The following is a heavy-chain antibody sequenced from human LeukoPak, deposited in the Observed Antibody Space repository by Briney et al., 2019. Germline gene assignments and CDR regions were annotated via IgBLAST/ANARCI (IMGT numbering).Heavy chain of an antibody. CDR2: IYYSGST. CDR1: GGSISSYY. CDR3: ARGSLRYFDWLLYY. D-gene: IGHD3-9*01. J-gene: IGHJ4*02. Sequence: SETLSLTCTVSGGSISSYYWSWLRQPPGKGLEWIGYIYYSGSTNYNPSLKSRVTISVDTSKNQFSLKLSSVTAADTAVYYCARGSLRYFDWLLYYWGQGTLVTVSS. V-gene: IGHV4-59*08.